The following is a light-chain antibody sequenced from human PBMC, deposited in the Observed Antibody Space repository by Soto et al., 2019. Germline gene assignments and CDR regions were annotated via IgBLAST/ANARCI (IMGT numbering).Light chain of an antibody. CDR2: NTN. CDR1: SSNIGSKP. J-gene: IGLJ2*01. Sequence: QSVLTQQPSAYGTPGQRVTIACSGSSSNIGSKPVNWYQQLPGAAPKLLIHNTNQRPSGVPDRFSGSKSGTSASLAISGLQSDDEAHYYCAAWDDSLNGLVFGGGTKLTVL. CDR3: AAWDDSLNGLV. V-gene: IGLV1-44*01.